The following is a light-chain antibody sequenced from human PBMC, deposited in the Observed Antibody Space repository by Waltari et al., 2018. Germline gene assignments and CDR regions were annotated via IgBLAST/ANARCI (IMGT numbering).Light chain of an antibody. Sequence: DIVMTQSPDSLAVSLGETATINCKSSQSVLYSSNNENYLAWYQQKQGQPPKLLIIWASTREAGVPDRFSGTGSGTDFTLTISSLQAEDVAVYYCQQYYNTPLTFGQGTKVEIK. V-gene: IGKV4-1*01. CDR3: QQYYNTPLT. J-gene: IGKJ1*01. CDR2: WAS. CDR1: QSVLYSSNNENY.